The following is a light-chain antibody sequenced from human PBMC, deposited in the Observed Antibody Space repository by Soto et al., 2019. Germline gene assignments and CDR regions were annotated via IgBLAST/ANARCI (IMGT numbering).Light chain of an antibody. CDR3: QSYDTTLSARYV. V-gene: IGLV1-40*01. CDR2: GNN. Sequence: QSVLTQPPSVSGAPGQRVTISCTGSSSNIGANYDVHWYQQRPGTAPKLLIFGNNIRPSGVPDRFSGSKSGTSASLAITGLQAEDEGDYYCQSYDTTLSARYVFGTGNKLTVL. CDR1: SSNIGANYD. J-gene: IGLJ1*01.